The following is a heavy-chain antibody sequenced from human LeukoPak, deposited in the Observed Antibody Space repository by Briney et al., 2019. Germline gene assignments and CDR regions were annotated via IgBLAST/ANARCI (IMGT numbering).Heavy chain of an antibody. CDR3: ARGLRLPRRPVDY. CDR1: GGSFRGYY. V-gene: IGHV4-34*01. CDR2: INHSGST. J-gene: IGHJ4*02. Sequence: SETLSLTCAVYGGSFRGYYWSWIRQPPGKGLEWIGEINHSGSTNYNPSLKSRVTISVDTSKNQFSLKLSSVTAADTAVYYCARGLRLPRRPVDYWGQGTLVTVSS. D-gene: IGHD3-10*01.